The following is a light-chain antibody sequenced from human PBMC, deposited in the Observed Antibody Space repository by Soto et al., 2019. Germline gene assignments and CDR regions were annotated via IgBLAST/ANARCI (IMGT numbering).Light chain of an antibody. CDR3: QSYDATNQG. J-gene: IGLJ3*02. CDR1: SGSIASNY. CDR2: EYN. V-gene: IGLV6-57*01. Sequence: NFMLTQPHSVPASPGKTVIISCTRSSGSIASNYVQWYQQRPGSSPTTVIYEYNQRPSGFPDRFSGSIDSSANSASITISGLETGDEPDYLFQSYDATNQGFGGGTKRTVL.